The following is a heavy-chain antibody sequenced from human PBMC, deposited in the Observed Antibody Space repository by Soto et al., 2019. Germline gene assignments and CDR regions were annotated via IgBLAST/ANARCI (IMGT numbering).Heavy chain of an antibody. Sequence: SETLSLTCTVSGGSISSYYWSWIRQHPGKGLEWIGYIYYSGSTYYNPSLKGRVTISVDTSKNQFSLKLSSVTAADTAVYYCAREGAPSWRNWFDPWGQGTLVTVSS. CDR1: GGSISSYY. J-gene: IGHJ5*02. V-gene: IGHV4-59*06. D-gene: IGHD6-13*01. CDR3: AREGAPSWRNWFDP. CDR2: IYYSGST.